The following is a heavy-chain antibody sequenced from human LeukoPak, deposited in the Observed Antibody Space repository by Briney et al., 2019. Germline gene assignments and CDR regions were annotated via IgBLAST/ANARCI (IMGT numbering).Heavy chain of an antibody. J-gene: IGHJ1*01. CDR3: ARPPRDLVSAAPFPF. Sequence: EASVKVSCKASGYTFTDYYIHWVRQAPGEDLAWVGWVFPHSGDTYYAQRFHGRVVMTTDTSINTAYMELSRLKSDDTGVYFCARPPRDLVSAAPFPFWGQGTLVTVSS. V-gene: IGHV1-2*02. CDR1: GYTFTDYY. CDR2: VFPHSGDT. D-gene: IGHD5/OR15-5a*01.